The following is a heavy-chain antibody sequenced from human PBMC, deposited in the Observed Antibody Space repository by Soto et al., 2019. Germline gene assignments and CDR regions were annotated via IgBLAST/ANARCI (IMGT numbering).Heavy chain of an antibody. V-gene: IGHV4-59*01. Sequence: QVQLQESGPGLVKPSETLSLTCTVSGGSISSYYWSWIRQPPGKGLEWIGYIYYSGSTNYNPSLKSRVPISVDTSKNQFSLKLSSVTAADTAVYYCARDIGGATSWGFDPWGQGTLVTVSS. CDR2: IYYSGST. J-gene: IGHJ5*02. CDR1: GGSISSYY. D-gene: IGHD1-26*01. CDR3: ARDIGGATSWGFDP.